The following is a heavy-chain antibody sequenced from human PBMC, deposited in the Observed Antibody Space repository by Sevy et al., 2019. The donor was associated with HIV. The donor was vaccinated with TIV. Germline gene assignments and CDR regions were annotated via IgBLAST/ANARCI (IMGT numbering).Heavy chain of an antibody. Sequence: GESLKISCAASEFTFSSYAMNWVRQAPGKGLEWVSGISGSGGSGDKTNYADSVKGRFTISRDDSKNSLYLQLNSLRAEDTAIYYCARKYDSSGYFDYWGQGTLVTVSS. CDR1: EFTFSSYA. CDR2: ISGSGGSGDKT. V-gene: IGHV3-23*01. CDR3: ARKYDSSGYFDY. D-gene: IGHD3-22*01. J-gene: IGHJ4*02.